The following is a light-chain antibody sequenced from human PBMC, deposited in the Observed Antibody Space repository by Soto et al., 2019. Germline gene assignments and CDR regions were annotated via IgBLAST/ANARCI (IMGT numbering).Light chain of an antibody. V-gene: IGLV2-14*01. J-gene: IGLJ2*01. CDR1: SSDVGSYNY. CDR3: SSFTSSSSVV. Sequence: QSALTQPASVSGSPGQSITIPCTGTSSDVGSYNYVSWYQQHPGKAPKLMIYEVTNRPSGVSNRFSASKSGNTASLTISGLQAEDEADYYCSSFTSSSSVVFGGGTKLTVL. CDR2: EVT.